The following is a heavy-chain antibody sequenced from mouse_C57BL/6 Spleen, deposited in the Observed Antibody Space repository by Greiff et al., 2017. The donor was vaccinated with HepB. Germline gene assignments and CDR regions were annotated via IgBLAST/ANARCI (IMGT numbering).Heavy chain of an antibody. V-gene: IGHV1-81*01. CDR1: GYTFTSYG. Sequence: QVQLKQSGAELARPGASVKLSCKASGYTFTSYGISWVKQRTGQGLEWIGEIYPRSGNTYYNEKFKGKATLTADKSSSTAYMELRSLTSEDSAVYFCAREGSNYEFAYWGQGTLVTVSA. CDR3: AREGSNYEFAY. CDR2: IYPRSGNT. J-gene: IGHJ3*01. D-gene: IGHD2-5*01.